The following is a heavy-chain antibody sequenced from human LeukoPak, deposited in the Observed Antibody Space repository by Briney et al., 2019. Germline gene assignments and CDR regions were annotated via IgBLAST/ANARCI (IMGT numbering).Heavy chain of an antibody. J-gene: IGHJ6*03. V-gene: IGHV3-21*01. CDR2: ISSSSSYI. CDR1: GFTFSSYS. Sequence: PGGSLRLSCAASGFTFSSYSMNWVRQAPGKGLEWVSSISSSSSYIYYADSVKGRFTISRDNAKNSLYLQMNSLRAEDTVVYYCARVDYSNYLLIYYYYMDVWGKGTTVTVSS. D-gene: IGHD4-11*01. CDR3: ARVDYSNYLLIYYYYMDV.